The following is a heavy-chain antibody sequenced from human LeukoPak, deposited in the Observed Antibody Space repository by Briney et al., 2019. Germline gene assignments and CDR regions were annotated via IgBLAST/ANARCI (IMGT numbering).Heavy chain of an antibody. J-gene: IGHJ4*02. Sequence: GGSLRLSCAASGFTFSSYSMNWVRQAPGKGLEWVSSISSSSSYIHYADSVKGRFTISRDNAKNSLYLQMNSLRAEDTAVYYCARDLGERYFDWLLGTLDYWGQGTLVTVSS. CDR3: ARDLGERYFDWLLGTLDY. V-gene: IGHV3-21*01. CDR2: ISSSSSYI. D-gene: IGHD3-9*01. CDR1: GFTFSSYS.